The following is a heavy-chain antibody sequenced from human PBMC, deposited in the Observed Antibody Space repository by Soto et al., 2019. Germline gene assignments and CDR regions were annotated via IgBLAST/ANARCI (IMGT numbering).Heavy chain of an antibody. CDR3: ARGKFPFTFDY. CDR1: GGSISTYY. V-gene: IGHV4-59*01. Sequence: SETLSLTCTVSGGSISTYYWSWIRQPPGKGLEWIGYIYYSGSTNYNPSLKSRATISEDASKNQFSLKLSSVTAADTAVYYCARGKFPFTFDYWGQGTLVTVSS. CDR2: IYYSGST. D-gene: IGHD3-10*01. J-gene: IGHJ4*02.